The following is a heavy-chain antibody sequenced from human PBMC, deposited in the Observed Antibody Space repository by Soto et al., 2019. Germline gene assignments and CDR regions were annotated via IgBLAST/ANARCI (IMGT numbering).Heavy chain of an antibody. D-gene: IGHD3-22*01. J-gene: IGHJ4*02. CDR2: IYYSGST. V-gene: IGHV4-39*01. CDR3: ARQLLTYYYDGSGYFDY. Sequence: PSETLSLTCTVSGGSISSSSYYWGWIRQPPGKGLEWIGSIYYSGSTYYNPSLKSRVTISVDTSKNQFSLKLSSVTAADTAVYYCARQLLTYYYDGSGYFDYWGQGTLVTVSS. CDR1: GGSISSSSYY.